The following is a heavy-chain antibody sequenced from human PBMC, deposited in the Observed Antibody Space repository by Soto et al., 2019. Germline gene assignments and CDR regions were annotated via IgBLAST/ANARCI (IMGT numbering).Heavy chain of an antibody. J-gene: IGHJ6*02. CDR1: GSGFISSG. CDR3: ASRPRYSSSWQCYYYGMDV. Sequence: TSVKVSCKASGSGFISSGIQWVRQAHGQRLEWIGWIVVASGQTNYAQNFRGRVAITRDTSKNQFSLKLSSVTAADTAVYYCASRPRYSSSWQCYYYGMDVWGQGTTVTVSS. V-gene: IGHV1-58*02. D-gene: IGHD6-13*01. CDR2: IVVASGQT.